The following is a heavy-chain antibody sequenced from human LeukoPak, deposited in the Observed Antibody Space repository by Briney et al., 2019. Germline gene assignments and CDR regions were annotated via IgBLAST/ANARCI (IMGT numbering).Heavy chain of an antibody. CDR1: GGSISSGGYY. Sequence: PSETLSLTCTVSGGSISSGGYYWSWIRQHPGKGLEWIGYIYYSGSTYYNPSLKSRVTISVDTSENQFSLKLNSVTAADTAVYYCAALVRGFIITGVWVSIDYWGQGTLVTVSS. D-gene: IGHD3-10*01. CDR3: AALVRGFIITGVWVSIDY. CDR2: IYYSGST. V-gene: IGHV4-30-4*08. J-gene: IGHJ4*02.